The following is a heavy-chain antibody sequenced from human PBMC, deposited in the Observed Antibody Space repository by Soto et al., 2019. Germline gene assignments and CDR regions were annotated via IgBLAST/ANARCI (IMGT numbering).Heavy chain of an antibody. CDR1: GYSFAGYW. Sequence: PGESLKISCKGSGYSFAGYWITWVRQKPGKGLEWMGRIDPGDSDTRYSPSFQGQVTISADKSISTASLQWSSLKASDTTMYYCARIPSTGPYYFDYWGQGTLVTVSS. V-gene: IGHV5-51*01. J-gene: IGHJ4*02. D-gene: IGHD1-1*01. CDR3: ARIPSTGPYYFDY. CDR2: IDPGDSDT.